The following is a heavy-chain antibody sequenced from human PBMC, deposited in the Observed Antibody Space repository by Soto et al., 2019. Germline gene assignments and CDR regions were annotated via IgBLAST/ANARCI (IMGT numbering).Heavy chain of an antibody. D-gene: IGHD5-18*01. CDR2: IYFSGST. CDR3: ASTRGYTYRPFDY. V-gene: IGHV4-30-4*01. CDR1: GASISSGDYY. J-gene: IGHJ4*02. Sequence: PSETLSLTCTVSGASISSGDYYWSWIRQTPGKGLEWIGYIYFSGSTTYNPALQSRVTISVHTSTNQFSLKLRSVTAADTAVYYCASTRGYTYRPFDYWGQGTLVTVSS.